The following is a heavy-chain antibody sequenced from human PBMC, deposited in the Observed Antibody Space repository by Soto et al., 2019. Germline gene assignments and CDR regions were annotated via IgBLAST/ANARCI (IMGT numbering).Heavy chain of an antibody. CDR2: INPRGGST. D-gene: IGHD2-8*01. Sequence: ASVKVSYKASGYTFTSYYMHWMRQAPGQGLEWMGIINPRGGSTIYAQKFQGRVAMIRDTSTSTFYMELNSLRFEDTAVYYCARPPYPGCINAVCYPLDYWGQGTLVTVSS. V-gene: IGHV1-46*01. CDR3: ARPPYPGCINAVCYPLDY. J-gene: IGHJ4*02. CDR1: GYTFTSYY.